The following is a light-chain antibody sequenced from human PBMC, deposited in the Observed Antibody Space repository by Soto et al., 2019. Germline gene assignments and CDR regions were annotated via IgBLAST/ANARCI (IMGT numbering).Light chain of an antibody. CDR1: QSVSSY. J-gene: IGKJ2*01. Sequence: EIVLTQSPATLSLSPGERATLSCRASQSVSSYLAWYQQKPGQAPRLLIYDASNRATGIPARFSGSGSGTDFTLTISSLEPEDFAVYYCQQRSNWYTFVQETKLEIK. CDR3: QQRSNWYT. CDR2: DAS. V-gene: IGKV3-11*01.